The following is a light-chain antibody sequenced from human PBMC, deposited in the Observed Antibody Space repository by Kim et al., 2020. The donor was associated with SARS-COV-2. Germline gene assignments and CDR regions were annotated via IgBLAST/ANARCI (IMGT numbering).Light chain of an antibody. J-gene: IGLJ2*01. CDR2: QNG. V-gene: IGLV3-25*03. Sequence: RASSTCYGDGWSKQFGQWCQHKAGQAPGLVVCQNGGRPSGNPERFSGSSSGTTVRLTISGVQAEDEADYYCQSADRSGSYVLFAGGTQLTVL. CDR1: GWSKQF. CDR3: QSADRSGSYVL.